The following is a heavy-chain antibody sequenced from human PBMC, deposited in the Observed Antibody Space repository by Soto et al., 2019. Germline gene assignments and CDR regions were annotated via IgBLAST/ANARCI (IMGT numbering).Heavy chain of an antibody. Sequence: EVQLVESGGGLVKPGGSLTLSCAASGFTFSNYTMNWVRQAPVKGLEWVSSISRSSRNIYYADSVKGRFTISRDNAKNALYLHMNSLRAGDTAVYYCARDLKVAGTNSFYYYGMDVWGQGTTVTVSS. CDR1: GFTFSNYT. CDR3: ARDLKVAGTNSFYYYGMDV. V-gene: IGHV3-21*01. CDR2: ISRSSRNI. D-gene: IGHD6-19*01. J-gene: IGHJ6*02.